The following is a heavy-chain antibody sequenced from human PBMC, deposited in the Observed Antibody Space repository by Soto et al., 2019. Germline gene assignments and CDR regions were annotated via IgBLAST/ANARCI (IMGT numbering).Heavy chain of an antibody. J-gene: IGHJ4*02. CDR2: ITYDGSNK. CDR3: ARDYELRDSSGYYYGYFDY. CDR1: GFTFSSYA. Sequence: GGSLRLSCAASGFTFSSYAMHWVRQAPGKGLEWVAVITYDGSNKYYADSVKGRFTISRDNSKNTLYLQMNSLRAEDTAVYYCARDYELRDSSGYYYGYFDYWGQGTLVTVSS. V-gene: IGHV3-30-3*01. D-gene: IGHD3-22*01.